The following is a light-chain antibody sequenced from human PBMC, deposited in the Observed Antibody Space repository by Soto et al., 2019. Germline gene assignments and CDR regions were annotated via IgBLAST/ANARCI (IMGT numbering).Light chain of an antibody. CDR3: LQHNSYTRT. V-gene: IGKV1-17*01. CDR2: GAS. CDR1: QGIRND. J-gene: IGKJ1*01. Sequence: DIQMTQSPSSLSAFVGDRVTITCRASQGIRNDLVWYQQKPGKAPKRLIYGASSLQSGVPSRFSGSGSETEFTFTISSLQPEDFATYSWLQHNSYTRTFGQGTTVDIX.